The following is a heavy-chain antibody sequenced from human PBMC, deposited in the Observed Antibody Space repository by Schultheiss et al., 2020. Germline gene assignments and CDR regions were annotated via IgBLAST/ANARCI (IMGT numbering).Heavy chain of an antibody. CDR1: GGSISSSSYY. Sequence: SATLSLTCTVSGGSISSSSYYWGWIRQPPGKGLEWIGSIYYSGSTNYNPSLKSRVTISVDTSKNQFSLKLSSVTAADTAVYYCARHVHYYDSSGYYYVNWGQGTLVTVSS. D-gene: IGHD3-22*01. CDR3: ARHVHYYDSSGYYYVN. CDR2: IYYSGST. J-gene: IGHJ4*02. V-gene: IGHV4-39*01.